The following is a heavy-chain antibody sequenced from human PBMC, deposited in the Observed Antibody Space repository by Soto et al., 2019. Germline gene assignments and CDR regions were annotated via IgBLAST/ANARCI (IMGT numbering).Heavy chain of an antibody. Sequence: GSLRLSCTGSVFNFGNYAMSWVRQAPGKGPEWVGFIRSETYGGTPDYAASLRGRFTISRDDSKSIAYLEINSLQTDDTAVYYCTRYYYASSGYYVYWGQGTLVTVSS. CDR1: VFNFGNYA. D-gene: IGHD3-22*01. CDR2: IRSETYGGTP. J-gene: IGHJ4*02. CDR3: TRYYYASSGYYVY. V-gene: IGHV3-49*04.